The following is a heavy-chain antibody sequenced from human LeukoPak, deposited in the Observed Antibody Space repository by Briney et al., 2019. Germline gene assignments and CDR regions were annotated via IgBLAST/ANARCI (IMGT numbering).Heavy chain of an antibody. CDR1: GGSISSYY. Sequence: SETLSLTCTVSGGSISSYYWSWIRQPPGKGLEWIGCIYYSGSTNYSPSLKSRVTISVDTSKNQFSLKLSSVTAADTAVYYCARDDYDSSGYPYFDYWGQGTLVTVSS. CDR3: ARDDYDSSGYPYFDY. J-gene: IGHJ4*02. V-gene: IGHV4-59*01. D-gene: IGHD3-22*01. CDR2: IYYSGST.